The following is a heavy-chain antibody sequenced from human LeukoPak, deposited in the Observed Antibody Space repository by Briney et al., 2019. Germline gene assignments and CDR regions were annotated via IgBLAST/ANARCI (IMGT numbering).Heavy chain of an antibody. CDR2: IKSKADGGTT. Sequence: GGSLRLSCAASGFTFSNAYMSWVRQAPGKGLEWVGRIKSKADGGTTDYAAPVKGRFTISRDNSKNTLYLQMNSLRAEDTAVYYCAKGPSVFGVVIMDYWGQGTLVTVSS. CDR1: GFTFSNAY. J-gene: IGHJ4*02. CDR3: AKGPSVFGVVIMDY. D-gene: IGHD3-3*01. V-gene: IGHV3-15*01.